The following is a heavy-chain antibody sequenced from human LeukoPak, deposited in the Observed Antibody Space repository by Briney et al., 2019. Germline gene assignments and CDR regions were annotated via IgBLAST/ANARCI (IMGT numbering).Heavy chain of an antibody. CDR3: ARVSSGYYGKVNWFDP. Sequence: GASVKVSCKASGYTFTSYGISWVRQAPGQWLEWMGWISAYNGNTNYAQKLQGRVTMTTDTSTSTAYMELRSLRSDDTAVYYCARVSSGYYGKVNWFDPWGQGTLVTVSS. J-gene: IGHJ5*02. D-gene: IGHD3-22*01. V-gene: IGHV1-18*01. CDR1: GYTFTSYG. CDR2: ISAYNGNT.